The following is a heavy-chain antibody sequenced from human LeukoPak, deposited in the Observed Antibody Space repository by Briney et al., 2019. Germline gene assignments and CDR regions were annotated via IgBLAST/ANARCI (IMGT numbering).Heavy chain of an antibody. V-gene: IGHV3-23*01. CDR1: GFAFSSYW. J-gene: IGHJ4*02. Sequence: GGSLRLSCAASGFAFSSYWMHWVRRPPGKGLEWVSAISGSGGSTYYADSVKGRFTISRDNSKNTLYLQMNSLRAVDTAVYYCAKNIVLMVYAINYFDYWGQGTLVTVSS. CDR2: ISGSGGST. D-gene: IGHD2-8*01. CDR3: AKNIVLMVYAINYFDY.